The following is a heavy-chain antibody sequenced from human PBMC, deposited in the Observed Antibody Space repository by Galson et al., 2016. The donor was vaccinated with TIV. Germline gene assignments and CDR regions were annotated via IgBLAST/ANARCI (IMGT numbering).Heavy chain of an antibody. CDR3: ARSTARGACIDY. J-gene: IGHJ4*02. CDR1: GFSLNTSGMR. D-gene: IGHD3-10*01. V-gene: IGHV2-70*04. CDR2: IDWDDDK. Sequence: PALVKPTQTLTLTCTFSGFSLNTSGMRVSWIRQPPGKALERLARIDWDDDKFYSTSLKSRLTISKDTSKTQVVLRMMNLDPEDTATYFCARSTARGACIDYWGQGTLVTVSS.